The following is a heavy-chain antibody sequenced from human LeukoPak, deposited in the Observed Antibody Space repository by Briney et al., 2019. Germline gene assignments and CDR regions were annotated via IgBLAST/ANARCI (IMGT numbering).Heavy chain of an antibody. J-gene: IGHJ4*02. V-gene: IGHV3-33*01. Sequence: GGSLRLSCGASGFTFSSYGMHWVRQAPGKGLEWVAVIWYDGGNKYYAASVKGRFTISRDNSANTLYLQMNSLRGEDTAVYYCARGTNWNYFDHWGQGTPVTVSS. CDR1: GFTFSSYG. D-gene: IGHD1-20*01. CDR2: IWYDGGNK. CDR3: ARGTNWNYFDH.